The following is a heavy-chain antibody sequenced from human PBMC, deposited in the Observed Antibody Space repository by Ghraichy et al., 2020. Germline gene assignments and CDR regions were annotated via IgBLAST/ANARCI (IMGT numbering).Heavy chain of an antibody. D-gene: IGHD3-10*01. CDR3: ARASHGSGDYYYYYGMDV. CDR1: GGSFSGYY. Sequence: ESLNISCAVYGGSFSGYYWSWIRQPPGKGLEWIGEINHSGSTNYNPSLKSRVTISVDTSKNQFSLKLSSVTAADTAVYYCARASHGSGDYYYYYGMDVWGQGTTVTVSS. V-gene: IGHV4-34*01. CDR2: INHSGST. J-gene: IGHJ6*02.